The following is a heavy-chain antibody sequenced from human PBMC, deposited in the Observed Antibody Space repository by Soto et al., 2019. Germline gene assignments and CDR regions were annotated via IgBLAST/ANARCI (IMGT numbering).Heavy chain of an antibody. D-gene: IGHD6-6*01. CDR1: GDSISSYY. CDR3: ARGGLAARKGRWFDP. CDR2: IHYSGST. V-gene: IGHV4-59*01. J-gene: IGHJ5*02. Sequence: SETLSLTCTVSGDSISSYYWGWIRQPPGKGLEWIGYIHYSGSTNYNPSLKSRVTISVDTPKNQFSLKVNSMTAADTAVYYCARGGLAARKGRWFDPWGQGALVTVSS.